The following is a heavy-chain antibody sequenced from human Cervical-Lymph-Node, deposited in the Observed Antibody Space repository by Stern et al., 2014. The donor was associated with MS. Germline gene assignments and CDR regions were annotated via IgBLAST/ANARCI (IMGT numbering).Heavy chain of an antibody. D-gene: IGHD2-8*01. CDR1: GYTFTAYY. V-gene: IGHV1-2*06. Sequence: VQLVESGAEVKKPGASVRVSCTASGYTFTAYYMHWVRQAPGQGLEWMGRINPNGGATYYAQKFQGRITMTRDTSISTVYMDLSRLTSDDTAIYYCAKEGRPRPGLGVDWGQGTLVTVSS. J-gene: IGHJ4*02. CDR2: INPNGGAT. CDR3: AKEGRPRPGLGVD.